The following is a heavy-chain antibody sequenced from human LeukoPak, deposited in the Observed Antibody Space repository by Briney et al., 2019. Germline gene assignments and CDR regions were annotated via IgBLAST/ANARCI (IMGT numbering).Heavy chain of an antibody. V-gene: IGHV4-59*01. CDR1: GGSISSYY. CDR3: ARVRYGDYAHFDY. Sequence: SETLSLTCTVSGGSISSYYWSWIRQPPGKGLGWIGYIYYSGSTNYNPSLKSRVTISVDTSKNQFSLKLSSVTAADTAVYYCARVRYGDYAHFDYWGQGTLVTVSS. CDR2: IYYSGST. J-gene: IGHJ4*02. D-gene: IGHD4-17*01.